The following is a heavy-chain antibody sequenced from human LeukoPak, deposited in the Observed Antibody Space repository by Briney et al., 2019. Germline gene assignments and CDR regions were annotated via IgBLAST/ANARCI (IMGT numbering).Heavy chain of an antibody. D-gene: IGHD4-17*01. CDR2: INPSGGST. V-gene: IGHV1-46*01. Sequence: ASVKVSCKASGYTFTSYYMHWVRQAPGQGLEWMGIINPSGGSTSYAQKFQGRVTMTRDTSTSTVYMELSSLRSEDTAVYYCARDGATVTTGGTLDIWGQGTMVTVSS. CDR1: GYTFTSYY. J-gene: IGHJ3*02. CDR3: ARDGATVTTGGTLDI.